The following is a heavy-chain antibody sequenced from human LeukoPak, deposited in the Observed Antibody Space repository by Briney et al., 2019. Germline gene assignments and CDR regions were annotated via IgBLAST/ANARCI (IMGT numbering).Heavy chain of an antibody. V-gene: IGHV4-34*01. J-gene: IGHJ4*02. CDR3: ARRRGYGSGSYYNVVRYAGSFDY. CDR2: INHSGGT. CDR1: GGTFSGYY. D-gene: IGHD3-10*01. Sequence: SETLSLTCAVYGGTFSGYYWSWLRQPPGKGLEWIGDINHSGGTNYNPSLKSRVTISVDTSKNQFSLKLSSVTAADTAVYYCARRRGYGSGSYYNVVRYAGSFDYWGQGTLVTVSS.